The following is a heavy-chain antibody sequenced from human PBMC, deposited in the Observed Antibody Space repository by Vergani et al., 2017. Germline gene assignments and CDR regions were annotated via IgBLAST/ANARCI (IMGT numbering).Heavy chain of an antibody. CDR2: IYHSGST. Sequence: QVQLQESGPGLVKPSETLSLTCAVSGYSISSGYDWGWIRQPPGKGLEWIGSIYHSGSTYYNLSLKSRVTISVDTSKNQISLKLSSVTAADTAVYYCARDQGDYGDYDAFDNWGQGTMVTVSS. V-gene: IGHV4-38-2*02. D-gene: IGHD4-17*01. CDR1: GYSISSGYD. J-gene: IGHJ3*02. CDR3: ARDQGDYGDYDAFDN.